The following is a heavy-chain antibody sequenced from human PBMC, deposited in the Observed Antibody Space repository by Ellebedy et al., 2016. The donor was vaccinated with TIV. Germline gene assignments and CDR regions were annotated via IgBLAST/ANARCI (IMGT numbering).Heavy chain of an antibody. D-gene: IGHD3-10*01. Sequence: SVKVSXXASGGTFSSYAISWVRQPPGQGLEWMGGIIPIFGTANYAQKFQGRVTITADESTSTAYMELSSLRSEDTAVYYCAAEGPPYGSGSYLYWGQGTLVTVSS. J-gene: IGHJ4*02. CDR2: IIPIFGTA. CDR3: AAEGPPYGSGSYLY. V-gene: IGHV1-69*13. CDR1: GGTFSSYA.